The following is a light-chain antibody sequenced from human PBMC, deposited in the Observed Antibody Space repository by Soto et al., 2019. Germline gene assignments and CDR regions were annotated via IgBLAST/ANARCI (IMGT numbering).Light chain of an antibody. V-gene: IGKV1-5*01. CDR2: DAS. CDR1: QSISSW. Sequence: DIQMTQSPTTLSASVGDRITITCRASQSISSWLAWYQQKPGKAPKLLIYDASSLESGVPSRFSGSGSGKEFTLTISSLQPDDFATYYCQKYNSYLWTFGQGTKVEIK. J-gene: IGKJ1*01. CDR3: QKYNSYLWT.